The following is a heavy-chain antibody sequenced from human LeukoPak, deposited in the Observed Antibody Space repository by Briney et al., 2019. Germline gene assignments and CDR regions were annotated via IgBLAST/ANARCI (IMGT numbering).Heavy chain of an antibody. CDR3: ARDRADYYYYGMDA. Sequence: PSETLSLTCTVSGGSISSGDYYWSWIRQPPGKGLEWIGYIYYSGSTYYNPSLKSRVTISVDTSKNQFSLKLSSVTAADTAVYYCARDRADYYYYGMDAWGQGTTVTVSS. D-gene: IGHD3-10*01. J-gene: IGHJ6*02. V-gene: IGHV4-30-4*01. CDR2: IYYSGST. CDR1: GGSISSGDYY.